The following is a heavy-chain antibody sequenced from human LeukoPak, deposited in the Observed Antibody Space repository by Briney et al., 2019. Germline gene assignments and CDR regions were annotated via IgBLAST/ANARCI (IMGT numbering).Heavy chain of an antibody. Sequence: PGGSLRLSCAASGFSFSTYYVNWVRQAPGKGLEWVSCISSSTTYIYYSDSVRGRFSISRANAKNSLYLQMNSLRAEDTAVYYCVRENHGSFDYWGQGSLVTVSS. D-gene: IGHD1-14*01. CDR3: VRENHGSFDY. CDR2: ISSSTTYI. J-gene: IGHJ4*02. CDR1: GFSFSTYY. V-gene: IGHV3-21*01.